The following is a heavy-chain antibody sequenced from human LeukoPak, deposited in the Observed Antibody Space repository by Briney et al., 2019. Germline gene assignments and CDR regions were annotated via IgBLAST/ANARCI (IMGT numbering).Heavy chain of an antibody. V-gene: IGHV5-51*01. CDR1: GYTFGNYW. CDR2: IYGDDFGT. CDR3: ARSEWLLPRGGFDF. J-gene: IGHJ4*02. Sequence: GESLKISCQASGYTFGNYWIGWVRQKSGKGLEWMGIIYGDDFGTRYSPSFQGQVTISADKSNRTAYLHWSSLKASDTAIYFCARSEWLLPRGGFDFWGQGTRVVVSS. D-gene: IGHD3-3*01.